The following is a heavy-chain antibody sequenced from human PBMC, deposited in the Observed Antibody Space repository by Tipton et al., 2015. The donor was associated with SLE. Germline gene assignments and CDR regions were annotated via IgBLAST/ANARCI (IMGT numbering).Heavy chain of an antibody. CDR2: FYHSGST. D-gene: IGHD3-22*01. V-gene: IGHV4-39*07. Sequence: TLSLTCTVSGGSISSSSYYWGWIRQSPGKGLEWIGSFYHSGSTYYSPSLKSRVTISVDTAKNQFSLKLTSVTAADTAVYYCARLGYNYDSDVYYGPTPVGYWGQGTLVTVSS. CDR1: GGSISSSSYY. J-gene: IGHJ4*02. CDR3: ARLGYNYDSDVYYGPTPVGY.